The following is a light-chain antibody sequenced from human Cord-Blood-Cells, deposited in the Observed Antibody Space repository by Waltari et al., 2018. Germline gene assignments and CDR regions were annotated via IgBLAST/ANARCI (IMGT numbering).Light chain of an antibody. CDR2: DAS. CDR3: QQRSNWPPKWT. CDR1: QGVSSY. V-gene: IGKV3-11*01. Sequence: EIVLTQSPATLSLSPGERATLSCRASQGVSSYLAWYQQKPGQAPRLLIYDASNRATGIPARFSGSGSGTDFTLTISSLEPEDFAVYYCQQRSNWPPKWTFGQGTKVEIK. J-gene: IGKJ1*01.